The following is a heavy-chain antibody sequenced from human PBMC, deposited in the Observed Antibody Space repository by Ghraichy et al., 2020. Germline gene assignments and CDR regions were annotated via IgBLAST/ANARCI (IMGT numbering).Heavy chain of an antibody. V-gene: IGHV4-38-2*02. CDR1: GYSISSGYF. D-gene: IGHD2-15*01. CDR3: ARVGYCNGGSCLHYFDY. CDR2: MHHTGST. Sequence: SETLSLTCSVSGYSISSGYFWGWIRQPPGKGLEWIGSMHHTGSTYYNPSLKSRLTISVDTSRNQFSLKLSSVTAADTAVYYCARVGYCNGGSCLHYFDYWGQGTLVTVSS. J-gene: IGHJ4*02.